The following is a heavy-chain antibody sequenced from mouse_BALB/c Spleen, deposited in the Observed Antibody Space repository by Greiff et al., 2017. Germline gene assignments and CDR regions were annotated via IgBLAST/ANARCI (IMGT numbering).Heavy chain of an antibody. CDR3: ARRVRYAMDY. V-gene: IGHV5-12-1*01. D-gene: IGHD2-14*01. CDR2: ISSGGGST. Sequence: EVMLVESGGGLVKPGGSLKLSCAASGFAFSSYDMSWVRQTPEKRLEWVAYISSGGGSTYYPDTVKGRFTISRDNAKNTLYLQMSSLKSEDTAMYYCARRVRYAMDYWGQGTSVTVSS. CDR1: GFAFSSYD. J-gene: IGHJ4*01.